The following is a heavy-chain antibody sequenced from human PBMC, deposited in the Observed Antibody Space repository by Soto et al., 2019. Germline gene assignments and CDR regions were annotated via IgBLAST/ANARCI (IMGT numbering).Heavy chain of an antibody. CDR2: IYHSGST. CDR3: ASHDYSSSTDASFLVNGYFEL. Sequence: QMQLQESGPGLVKPSGTLSLTCGVSGGSISSSKWWTWVRQPPGKGPAWIGEIYHSGSTNYNPSLTTRVTISLDKSNNQFSLTLTSVPAADTAVYYCASHDYSSSTDASFLVNGYFELWGRGILVTVSS. J-gene: IGHJ2*01. CDR1: GGSISSSKW. V-gene: IGHV4-4*02. D-gene: IGHD6-6*01.